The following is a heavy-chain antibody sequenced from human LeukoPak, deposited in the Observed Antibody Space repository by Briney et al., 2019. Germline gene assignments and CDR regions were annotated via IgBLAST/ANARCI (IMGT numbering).Heavy chain of an antibody. D-gene: IGHD7-27*01. CDR2: ISVSGNT. CDR1: GFTLSSYA. CDR3: ARLNWGWSGAFDI. Sequence: GGSLRLSCAASGFTLSSYAMSWVRQGPGKGLEWVSAISVSGNTYHADSVKGRFTISRDNAKNSLYLEMNSLRAEDTAVYYCARLNWGWSGAFDIWGQGTMVTVSS. J-gene: IGHJ3*02. V-gene: IGHV3-23*01.